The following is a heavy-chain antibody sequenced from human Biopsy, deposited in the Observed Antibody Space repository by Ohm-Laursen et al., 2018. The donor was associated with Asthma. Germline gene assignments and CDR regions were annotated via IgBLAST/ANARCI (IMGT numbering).Heavy chain of an antibody. CDR1: GFTFRSYA. CDR3: ARGRAGVLGSYNGMDV. J-gene: IGHJ6*02. Sequence: SLRLSCTASGFTFRSYAMHWVRQVAGKGLDWVAVVTYDGISQYYAESVKGRFTISRDNSRNTLNLQMNSVRPDDTAVYFCARGRAGVLGSYNGMDVWGQGTTVTVSS. V-gene: IGHV3-30-3*01. CDR2: VTYDGISQ. D-gene: IGHD2-8*01.